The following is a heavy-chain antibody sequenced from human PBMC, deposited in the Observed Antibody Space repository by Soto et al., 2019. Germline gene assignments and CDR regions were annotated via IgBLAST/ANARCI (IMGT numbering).Heavy chain of an antibody. CDR3: AKVEYCGGDCYDFSEYFQH. CDR1: GFTFSSYG. V-gene: IGHV3-30*18. D-gene: IGHD2-21*01. Sequence: GGSLRLSCAASGFTFSSYGMHWVRQAPGKGLEWVAVISYDGSNKYYADSVKGRFTISRDNSKNTLYLQMNSLRAEDTAVYYCAKVEYCGGDCYDFSEYFQHWGQGTLVTVSS. CDR2: ISYDGSNK. J-gene: IGHJ1*01.